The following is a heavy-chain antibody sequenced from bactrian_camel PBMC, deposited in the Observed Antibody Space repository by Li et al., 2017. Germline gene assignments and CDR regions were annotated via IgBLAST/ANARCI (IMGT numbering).Heavy chain of an antibody. CDR3: AADTIKYSGGVYRILGGGFGY. D-gene: IGHD2*01. V-gene: IGHV3S53*01. Sequence: VQLVESGGGSVQAGGSLRLSCEASGYTYSYNCMGWFRQAPGKEREGVATIDSGGVTSYADSVKGRFTLSQDNVKNTLYLQMNSLKPGDTAMYYCAADTIKYSGGVYRILGGGFGYWGRGPRSPSP. J-gene: IGHJ6*01. CDR1: GYTYSYNC. CDR2: IDSGGVT.